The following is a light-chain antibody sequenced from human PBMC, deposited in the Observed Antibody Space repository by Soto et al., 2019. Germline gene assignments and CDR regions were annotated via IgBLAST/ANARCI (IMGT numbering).Light chain of an antibody. V-gene: IGLV2-14*03. J-gene: IGLJ1*01. CDR3: SSFSSSTSYV. CDR1: SSDVGAYNS. CDR2: DIN. Sequence: QSALTQPASVSGSPGQSIAISCTGTSSDVGAYNSVSWYQQYPGKAPKVMIHDINHRPLGISDRFSGSKSGNTASLTISGLQAEDEAYYYRSSFSSSTSYVFGTGTKLTVL.